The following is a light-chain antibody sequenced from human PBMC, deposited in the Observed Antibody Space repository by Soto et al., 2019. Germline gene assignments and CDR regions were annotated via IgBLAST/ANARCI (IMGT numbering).Light chain of an antibody. CDR2: AAS. CDR3: QQSYKTPRT. V-gene: IGKV1-39*01. J-gene: IGKJ1*01. Sequence: DMRMSQSPSSLSASVGAGVTITFRASQSISSYLNWYQQKPGKAPKLLIYAASSLQCGVPARFSGRGAGTDCTLTISSLQPEDFATYYCQQSYKTPRTCGQGTKVDIK. CDR1: QSISSY.